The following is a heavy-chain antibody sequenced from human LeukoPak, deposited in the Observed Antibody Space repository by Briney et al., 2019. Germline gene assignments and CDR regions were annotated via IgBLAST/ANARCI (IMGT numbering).Heavy chain of an antibody. Sequence: PSETLSLTCTVSGGSISSGSYYWSWIRQPAGKGLEWIGRIYTSGSTNYNPSLKSRVTISEDTSKNQFSLKLSSVTAADTAVYYCASSFTIFGVVTETIDYWGQGTLVTVSS. D-gene: IGHD3-3*01. CDR1: GGSISSGSYY. J-gene: IGHJ4*02. CDR2: IYTSGST. V-gene: IGHV4-61*02. CDR3: ASSFTIFGVVTETIDY.